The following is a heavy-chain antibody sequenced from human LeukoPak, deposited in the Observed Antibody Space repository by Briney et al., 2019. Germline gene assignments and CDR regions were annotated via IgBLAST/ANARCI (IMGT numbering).Heavy chain of an antibody. D-gene: IGHD3-3*01. CDR3: ARGVYYDFWSGYYPAYWFDP. V-gene: IGHV4-59*01. CDR2: IYYSGST. Sequence: SETLSLTCAVSGGPISSYYWSWIRQPPGKGREWIGYIYYSGSTNYNPYLKSRVTISVDTSKNQFSLKLSSVTAADTAVYYCARGVYYDFWSGYYPAYWFDPWGQGTLVTVSS. J-gene: IGHJ5*02. CDR1: GGPISSYY.